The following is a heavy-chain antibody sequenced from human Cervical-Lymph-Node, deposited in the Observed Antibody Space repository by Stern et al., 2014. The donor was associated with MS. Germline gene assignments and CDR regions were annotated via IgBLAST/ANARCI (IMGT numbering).Heavy chain of an antibody. J-gene: IGHJ4*02. V-gene: IGHV1-69*01. Sequence: VQLVESGAEVKKPASSVKVSCKASGGSFRNYAISWVRQAPGQGLEWMGGIIPIFYIANYAQKFQGRVTITADESTSTAYMELSSLISEDTAVYYCARGDSSGWYSLDDWGQGTLVTVSS. CDR2: IIPIFYIA. D-gene: IGHD3-22*01. CDR1: GGSFRNYA. CDR3: ARGDSSGWYSLDD.